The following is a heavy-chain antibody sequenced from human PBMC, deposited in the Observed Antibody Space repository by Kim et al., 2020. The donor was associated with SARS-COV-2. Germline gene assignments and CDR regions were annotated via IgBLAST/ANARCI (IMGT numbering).Heavy chain of an antibody. D-gene: IGHD3-16*01. CDR3: ARLRPTFGGVGARGYFDY. J-gene: IGHJ4*02. V-gene: IGHV3-11*01. Sequence: KGRFTITRGNAKNSLYLQMNSLRAEDTAVYYCARLRPTFGGVGARGYFDYWGQGTLVTVSS.